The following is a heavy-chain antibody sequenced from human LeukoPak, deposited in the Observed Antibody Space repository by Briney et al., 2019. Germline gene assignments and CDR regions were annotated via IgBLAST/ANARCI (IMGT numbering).Heavy chain of an antibody. CDR2: INPNSGGT. CDR3: ARGRIAAAGFYYYYYGMDV. Sequence: GASVKVSCKASGYTFTGYCMHWVRQAPGQGLEWMGWINPNSGGTNYAQKFQGRVTMTRDTSISTAYMELSRLRSDDTAVYYCARGRIAAAGFYYYYYGMDVWGQGTTVTVSS. D-gene: IGHD6-13*01. V-gene: IGHV1-2*02. J-gene: IGHJ6*02. CDR1: GYTFTGYC.